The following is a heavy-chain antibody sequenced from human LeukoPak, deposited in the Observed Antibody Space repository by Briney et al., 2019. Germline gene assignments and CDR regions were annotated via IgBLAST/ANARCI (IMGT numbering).Heavy chain of an antibody. J-gene: IGHJ6*02. CDR1: GFTFDDYA. CDR3: AKDSTAAVAGMDV. Sequence: SLRLSCAASGFTFDDYAMHWVRQAPGNGLEWVSGISRNSVSRGYADSVKGRFTISRDNAKNSLYLQMNSLRAEDTALYYCAKDSTAAVAGMDVWGQGTTVTVSS. V-gene: IGHV3-9*01. D-gene: IGHD6-13*01. CDR2: ISRNSVSR.